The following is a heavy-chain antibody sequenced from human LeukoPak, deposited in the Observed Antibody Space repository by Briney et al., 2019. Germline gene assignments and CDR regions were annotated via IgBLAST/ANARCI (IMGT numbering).Heavy chain of an antibody. Sequence: PSETLSLTCTVSGSSLNSAYYWAWIRQPPGKGLEWIATIYPSGSTSYNPSLKSRVTISLDRSKNQFSLNPKFVTAADTAVYFCAERSTYESLFDYWGQGTLVTVSS. J-gene: IGHJ4*02. CDR3: AERSTYESLFDY. CDR1: GSSLNSAYY. D-gene: IGHD2-2*01. CDR2: IYPSGST. V-gene: IGHV4-38-2*02.